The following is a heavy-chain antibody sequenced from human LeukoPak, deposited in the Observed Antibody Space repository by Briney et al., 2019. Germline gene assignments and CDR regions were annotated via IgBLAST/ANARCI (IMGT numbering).Heavy chain of an antibody. CDR3: ARQFGIAAAGAYYYGMDV. CDR1: GXSISSYY. V-gene: IGHV4-59*08. D-gene: IGHD6-13*01. CDR2: IYYSGST. J-gene: IGHJ6*02. Sequence: SETLSLTCTVSGXSISSYYWSWIRQPPGKGREWIGYIYYSGSTNYNPSLKSRVTISVDTSKNQFSLKLSSVTAADTAVYYCARQFGIAAAGAYYYGMDVWGQGTTVTVSS.